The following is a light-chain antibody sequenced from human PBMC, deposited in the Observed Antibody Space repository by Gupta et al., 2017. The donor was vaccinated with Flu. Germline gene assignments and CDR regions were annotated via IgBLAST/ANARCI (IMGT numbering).Light chain of an antibody. J-gene: IGKJ2*01. V-gene: IGKV1-12*01. CDR1: QDISGW. CDR3: RQADSFPYT. Sequence: DIQMTQSPSSMSASVGDRVTITCRASQDISGWLAWYQQKPGKAPKLLIYAASSLESGVPSRFSGRGSGTSFTLTISSLQPEDFATYFCRQADSFPYTFGQGTNLEIK. CDR2: AAS.